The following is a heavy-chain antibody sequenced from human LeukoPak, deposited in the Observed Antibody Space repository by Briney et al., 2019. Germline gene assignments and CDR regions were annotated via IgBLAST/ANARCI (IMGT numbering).Heavy chain of an antibody. CDR1: GGSFSGYY. J-gene: IGHJ4*02. Sequence: SETLSLTCGVYGGSFSGYYWSWLRQPPGKGLEWIGEINHSGSTNYNSSLKSRVTISVDTSKNQFSLKLSSVTAADTAVYYCARPGIAAAGNERYYFDYWGQGTLVTVSS. CDR3: ARPGIAAAGNERYYFDY. D-gene: IGHD6-13*01. CDR2: INHSGST. V-gene: IGHV4-34*01.